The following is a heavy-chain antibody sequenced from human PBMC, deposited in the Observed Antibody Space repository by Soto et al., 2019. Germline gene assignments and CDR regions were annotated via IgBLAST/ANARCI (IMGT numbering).Heavy chain of an antibody. V-gene: IGHV5-10-1*01. CDR3: ARAYDFWTYYYYRMDV. D-gene: IGHD3-3*01. CDR1: GYSFTSYW. J-gene: IGHJ6*02. Sequence: GESLKISFKGSGYSFTSYWINWVRQMPGKGLEWMGRIDPSDSYTNYGPSFQGHVTISADKSISTAYLQWSSLKASDTAMYYCARAYDFWTYYYYRMDVGGQGTTVTVSS. CDR2: IDPSDSYT.